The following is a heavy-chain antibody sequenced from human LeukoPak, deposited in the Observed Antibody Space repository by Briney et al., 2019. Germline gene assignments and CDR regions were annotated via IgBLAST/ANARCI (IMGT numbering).Heavy chain of an antibody. Sequence: PGGSLRLSCAASGFTFSSYAMTWVRQAPGKGLEWVSAISGSGGSTYYADSVKGRFTISRDNSKNTLYLQMNSLRAEDAAVYYCAKDLTVTEDWYFDLWGRGTLVTVSS. CDR1: GFTFSSYA. CDR2: ISGSGGST. J-gene: IGHJ2*01. D-gene: IGHD4-17*01. CDR3: AKDLTVTEDWYFDL. V-gene: IGHV3-23*01.